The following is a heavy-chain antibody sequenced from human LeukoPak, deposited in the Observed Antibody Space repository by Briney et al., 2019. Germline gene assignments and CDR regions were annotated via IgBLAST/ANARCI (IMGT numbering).Heavy chain of an antibody. V-gene: IGHV4-59*08. CDR2: IYYSVST. D-gene: IGHD3-22*01. Sequence: SETLSLTCTVSGGSISSYYWSWIRQPPGKGLEWIGYIYYSVSTNYNPSLKSRSTISVDMPKNQFSLKLTSVTGADTAVYYCARQGPPMYYDSSGYAFDYWGQGTLVTVSS. CDR1: GGSISSYY. J-gene: IGHJ4*02. CDR3: ARQGPPMYYDSSGYAFDY.